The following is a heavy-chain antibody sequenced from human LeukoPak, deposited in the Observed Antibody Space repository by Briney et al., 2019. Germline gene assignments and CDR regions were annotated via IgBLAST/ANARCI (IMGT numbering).Heavy chain of an antibody. J-gene: IGHJ4*02. V-gene: IGHV3-48*03. D-gene: IGHD6-19*01. CDR3: ARGGIAVAEFYFDY. CDR2: ISSSGSTI. CDR1: GFTFSSYE. Sequence: GGSLRLSCAASGFTFSSYEMNWVRQAPGKGPEWVSYISSSGSTIYYADSVKGRFTISRDNAKNSLYLQMNSLRAEDTAVYYCARGGIAVAEFYFDYWGQGTLVTVSS.